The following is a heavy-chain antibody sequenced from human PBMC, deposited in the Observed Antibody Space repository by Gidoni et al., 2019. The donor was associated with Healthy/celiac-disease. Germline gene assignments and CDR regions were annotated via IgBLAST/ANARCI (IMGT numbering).Heavy chain of an antibody. J-gene: IGHJ3*02. V-gene: IGHV1-69*01. CDR1: GATFSSYA. CDR3: ARAPRIMITFGGADGTFDI. CDR2: IIPIFGTA. Sequence: QVQLVQSGAEVKKPGSSVKVSCKASGATFSSYAISWVRQAPGQGLEWMGGIIPIFGTANYAQKFQGRVTITADESTSTAYMELSSLRSEDTAVYYCARAPRIMITFGGADGTFDIWGQGTMVTVSS. D-gene: IGHD3-16*01.